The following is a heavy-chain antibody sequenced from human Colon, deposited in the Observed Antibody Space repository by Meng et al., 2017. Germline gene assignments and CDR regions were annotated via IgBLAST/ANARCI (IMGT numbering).Heavy chain of an antibody. J-gene: IGHJ5*02. V-gene: IGHV4-31*03. CDR1: GGSITSDTYY. CDR2: IYYSGRT. Sequence: QVQLQESGPGLVKPSQTLSLTCTVSGGSITSDTYYWSWIRQHPGEGLEWIGHIYYSGRTYYNPSLKSRVTISVDTSKNQFSLRLTSVTAADTAVYYCARYGSASYQGWFDPWGQGTLVTVSS. CDR3: ARYGSASYQGWFDP. D-gene: IGHD3-10*01.